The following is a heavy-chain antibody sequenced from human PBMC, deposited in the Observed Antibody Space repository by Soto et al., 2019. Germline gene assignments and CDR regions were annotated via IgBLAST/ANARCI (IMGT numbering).Heavy chain of an antibody. CDR3: AKDGPGEAIDY. CDR2: ISWNSGSI. Sequence: GGSLRLSCAASGFTFDDYAMHWVRQAPGKGLEWVSGISWNSGSIGYADSVKGRFTISRDNAKNSLYLQMNSLRAEDTALYYCAKDGPGEAIDYWGQGTLVTVSS. V-gene: IGHV3-9*01. J-gene: IGHJ4*02. CDR1: GFTFDDYA. D-gene: IGHD3-10*01.